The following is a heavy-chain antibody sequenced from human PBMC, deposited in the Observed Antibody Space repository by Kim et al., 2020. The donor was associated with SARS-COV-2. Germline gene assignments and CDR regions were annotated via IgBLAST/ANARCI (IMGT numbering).Heavy chain of an antibody. Sequence: SETLSLTCTVSVGSISSYSWSWIRQPPGKRLEWIGYIYYSGSTNYNPSLKSRVTISVDTSKNQFSLKLSSVTAADTAVYYCARGSSWLPFDPWGQGTLVSVSS. CDR1: VGSISSYS. J-gene: IGHJ5*02. CDR3: ARGSSWLPFDP. CDR2: IYYSGST. D-gene: IGHD6-13*01. V-gene: IGHV4-59*01.